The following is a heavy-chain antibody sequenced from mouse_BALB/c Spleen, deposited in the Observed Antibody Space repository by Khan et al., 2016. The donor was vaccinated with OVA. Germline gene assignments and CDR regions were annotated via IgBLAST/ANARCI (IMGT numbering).Heavy chain of an antibody. D-gene: IGHD2-14*01. J-gene: IGHJ3*01. V-gene: IGHV1-4*01. CDR2: INTYNDYT. CDR1: GYTFTSYT. CDR3: VRDGAYLRSDGWFAY. Sequence: QIQLVQSGAELARPGDSVKMSCKASGYTFTSYTMHWVKQRPGKGLEWIGYINTYNDYTNYNQNFKDKATLTVDKSSSTAYMQLSSLTSEDSTVDDCVRDGAYLRSDGWFAYWGQGTLVTVSA.